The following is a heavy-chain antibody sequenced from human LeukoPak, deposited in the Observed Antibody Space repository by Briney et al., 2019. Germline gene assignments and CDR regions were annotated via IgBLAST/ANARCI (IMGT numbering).Heavy chain of an antibody. CDR3: ATLFDYSSSSPVQ. CDR1: GSSFRDAW. CDR2: ILSQTEGGPT. Sequence: GGSLRLFCVVSGSSFRDAWMEWVRQRPGKGLEWIGRILSQTEGGPTDYAASVKGRFTISRDDATNTAFLHMNSLRTDDTGVYYCATLFDYSSSSPVQWGQGTLVTVSS. V-gene: IGHV3-15*01. D-gene: IGHD3-10*01. J-gene: IGHJ1*01.